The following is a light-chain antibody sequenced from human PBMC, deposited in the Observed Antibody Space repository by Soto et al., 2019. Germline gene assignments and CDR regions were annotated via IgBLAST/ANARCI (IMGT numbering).Light chain of an antibody. CDR1: QSITNY. V-gene: IGKV1-39*01. J-gene: IGKJ2*01. CDR3: QQSDSYPYT. Sequence: DIQMTQSPSSLSVSVGDRVTINCRTSQSITNYLNWYQQKPGKAPKLLVYAASSLQSGVPSRFSGNGSGTDCTLTISSLQREDFASYYCQQSDSYPYTFGQGTKLEIK. CDR2: AAS.